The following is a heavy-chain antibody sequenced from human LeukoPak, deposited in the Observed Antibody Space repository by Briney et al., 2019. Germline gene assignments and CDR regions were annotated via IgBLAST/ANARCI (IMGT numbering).Heavy chain of an antibody. D-gene: IGHD6-19*01. J-gene: IGHJ4*02. V-gene: IGHV1-2*02. CDR2: INPNSGGT. CDR1: GYTFTGYY. CDR3: ARVHYRWLAFDY. Sequence: ASVKVSCKASGYTFTGYYMHWVRQAPGQGLGWMGWINPNSGGTNYAQKFQGRVTMTRDTSISTAYMELSRLRSDDTAVYYCARVHYRWLAFDYWGQGTLVTVSS.